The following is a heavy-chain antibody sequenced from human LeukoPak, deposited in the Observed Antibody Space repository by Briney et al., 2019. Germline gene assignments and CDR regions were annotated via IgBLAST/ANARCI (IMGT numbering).Heavy chain of an antibody. CDR2: INHSGST. D-gene: IGHD2-15*01. Sequence: SETLSLTCAVYGGSFSGYYWSWIRQPPGKGLEWIGEINHSGSTNYNPSLKSRVTISVDTSKNQFSLKLSSVTAADTAVYYCARGRRVVVVGAVKWFDPWGQGTLVTVSS. J-gene: IGHJ5*02. CDR1: GGSFSGYY. CDR3: ARGRRVVVVGAVKWFDP. V-gene: IGHV4-34*01.